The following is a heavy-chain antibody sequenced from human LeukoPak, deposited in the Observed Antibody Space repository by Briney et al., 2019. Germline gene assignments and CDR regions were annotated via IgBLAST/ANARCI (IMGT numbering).Heavy chain of an antibody. D-gene: IGHD7-27*01. V-gene: IGHV4-59*01. J-gene: IGHJ3*02. CDR3: ARVENWVYAFDI. Sequence: SETLSLTCTVSGGSISSYYWSWIRQHPGKGLEWIGYIYYSGSTNYNRSLKSRVTISVDTSKNQFSLKPSSVTAADTAVYYCARVENWVYAFDIWGQGTMVTVSS. CDR2: IYYSGST. CDR1: GGSISSYY.